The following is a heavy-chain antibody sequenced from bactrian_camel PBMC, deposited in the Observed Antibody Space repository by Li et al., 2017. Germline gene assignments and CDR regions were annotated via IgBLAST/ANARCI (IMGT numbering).Heavy chain of an antibody. Sequence: HVQLVESGGGSVKAGGSLRLSCTASGLNFDDSDMGWYRQAPGNACELVSTISSDDGSIYYTDSVKGRFTISRDIAKNTLYPQMNSLKLEDTAMYYCAADRSPRACTYCRGKDCSGLGWWGQGTQVTVS. J-gene: IGHJ6*01. V-gene: IGHV3S63*01. D-gene: IGHD3*01. CDR3: AADRSPRACTYCRGKDCSGLGW. CDR1: GLNFDDSD. CDR2: ISSDDGSI.